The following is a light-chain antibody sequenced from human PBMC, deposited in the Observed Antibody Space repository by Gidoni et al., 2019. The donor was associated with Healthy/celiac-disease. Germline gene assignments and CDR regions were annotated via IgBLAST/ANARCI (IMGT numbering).Light chain of an antibody. CDR3: QVWDSSSDHPDV. CDR2: DDS. CDR1: NLGSTR. V-gene: IGLV3-21*02. Sequence: SYVLTQPPSAPVASGQTARITCGGHNLGSTRVHWYEQKPGQAPVLVVYDDSALLSGIPERFSGSNSGNTASLTISRVEAGDEADYYCQVWDSSSDHPDVFGTGTKVTVL. J-gene: IGLJ1*01.